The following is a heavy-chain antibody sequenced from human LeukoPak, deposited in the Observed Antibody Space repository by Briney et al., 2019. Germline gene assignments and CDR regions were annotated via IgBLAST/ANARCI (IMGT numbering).Heavy chain of an antibody. CDR3: AKNLFFYYDSSPLDD. J-gene: IGHJ4*02. V-gene: IGHV3-30*18. CDR1: GFTFSSYE. CDR2: ISYDGSNK. Sequence: GGSLRLSCAASGFTFSSYEMNWVRQAPGKGLEWVAVISYDGSNKYYADSVKGRFTISRDNSKNTLYLQMNSLRAEDTAVYYCAKNLFFYYDSSPLDDWGQGTLVTVSS. D-gene: IGHD3-22*01.